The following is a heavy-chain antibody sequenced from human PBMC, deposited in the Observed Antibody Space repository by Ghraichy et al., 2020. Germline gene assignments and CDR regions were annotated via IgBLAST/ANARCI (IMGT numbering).Heavy chain of an antibody. CDR3: ARARHVEGVWFGAPDAFDI. V-gene: IGHV4-31*03. D-gene: IGHD3-10*01. Sequence: SETLSLTCTVSGGSISSGGYYWSWIRQHPGKGLEWIGYIYYSGSTYYNPSLKSRVTISVDTSKNQFSLKLSSVTAADTAVYYCARARHVEGVWFGAPDAFDIWGQGTMVTVSS. J-gene: IGHJ3*02. CDR1: GGSISSGGYY. CDR2: IYYSGST.